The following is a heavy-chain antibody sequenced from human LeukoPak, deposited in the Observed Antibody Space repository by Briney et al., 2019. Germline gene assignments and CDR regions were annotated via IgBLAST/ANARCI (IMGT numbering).Heavy chain of an antibody. D-gene: IGHD6-19*01. V-gene: IGHV3-7*01. CDR3: ARESSGWYPR. CDR1: GFTFRNYG. J-gene: IGHJ4*02. Sequence: GGSLRLSCAASGFTFRNYGMHWVRQAPGKGLEWVANIKQDGSEKYYVDSVKGRFTISRDNAKNSLYLQMNSLRAEDTAVYYCARESSGWYPRWGQGTLVTVSS. CDR2: IKQDGSEK.